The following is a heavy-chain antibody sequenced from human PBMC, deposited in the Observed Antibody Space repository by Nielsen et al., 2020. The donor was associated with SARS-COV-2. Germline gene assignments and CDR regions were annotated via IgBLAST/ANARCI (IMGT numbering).Heavy chain of an antibody. CDR1: GYTFTSYY. D-gene: IGHD2-2*01. J-gene: IGHJ3*02. CDR3: ASSAVPAARFDI. V-gene: IGHV1-46*01. Sequence: ASVKVSCKASGYTFTSYYMHWVRQAPGQGLEWMGIINPSGGSTSYAQKFQGRVTMTRDTSTSTVYMELSSLRSEDTAVYYCASSAVPAARFDIWGQGTMVTVSS. CDR2: INPSGGST.